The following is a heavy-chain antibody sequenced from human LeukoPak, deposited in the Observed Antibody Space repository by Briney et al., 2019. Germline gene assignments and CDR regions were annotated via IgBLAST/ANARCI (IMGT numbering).Heavy chain of an antibody. CDR1: GFTFSSYA. CDR2: ISGSGGST. J-gene: IGHJ4*02. CDR3: AKAALYYYDSSGFDY. Sequence: PGGSLRLSCAASGFTFSSYAMSWVRQAPGKGLEGVSAISGSGGSTYYADSVKGRFTISRDNSKNTLHLQMNSLRAEDTAVYYCAKAALYYYDSSGFDYWGRGTLVTVSS. V-gene: IGHV3-23*01. D-gene: IGHD3-22*01.